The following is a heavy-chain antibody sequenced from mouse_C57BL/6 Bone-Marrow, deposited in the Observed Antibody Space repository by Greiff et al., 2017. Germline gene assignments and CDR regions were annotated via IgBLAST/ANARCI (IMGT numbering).Heavy chain of an antibody. CDR1: GFTFSDYG. V-gene: IGHV5-17*01. J-gene: IGHJ1*03. D-gene: IGHD1-1*01. Sequence: EVKLVESGGGLVKPGGSLKLSCAASGFTFSDYGMHWVRQAPEKGLEWVAYISSGSSTIYYADTVKGRFTISRDNAKNTLFLQMTSLRSEDTAMYYCARRMAYYYGSSYDWYFDVGGTGTTVTVSS. CDR3: ARRMAYYYGSSYDWYFDV. CDR2: ISSGSSTI.